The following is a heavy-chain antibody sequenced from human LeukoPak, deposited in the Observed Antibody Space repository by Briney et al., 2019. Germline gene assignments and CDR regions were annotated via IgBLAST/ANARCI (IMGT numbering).Heavy chain of an antibody. CDR2: IYYSGST. CDR3: ARDQSVHRNWFDP. V-gene: IGHV4-59*01. CDR1: GGSISSYY. J-gene: IGHJ5*02. D-gene: IGHD4-17*01. Sequence: SETLSLTCTVSGGSISSYYWSWIRQPPGKGLEWIGYIYYSGSTNYNPSLKSRVTISVDTSKNQFSLKLSSVTAADTAVYYCARDQSVHRNWFDPWGQGTLVTVSS.